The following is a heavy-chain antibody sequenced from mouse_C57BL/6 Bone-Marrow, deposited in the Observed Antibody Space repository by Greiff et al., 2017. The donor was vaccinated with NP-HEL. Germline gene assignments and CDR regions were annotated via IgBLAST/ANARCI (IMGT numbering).Heavy chain of an antibody. Sequence: QVTLKECGPGILQPSQTLSLTCSFSGFSLSTFGMGVGWIRQPSGKGLEWLAHIWWDDDKYYNPALKSRLTISKDTSKNQVFLKLANVDTADTATYYCARIGGYYAMDYWGQGTSVTVSS. J-gene: IGHJ4*01. CDR1: GFSLSTFGMG. V-gene: IGHV8-8*01. CDR3: ARIGGYYAMDY. CDR2: IWWDDDK.